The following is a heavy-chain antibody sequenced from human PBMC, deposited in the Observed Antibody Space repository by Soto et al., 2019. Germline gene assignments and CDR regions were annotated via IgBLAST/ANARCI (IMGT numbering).Heavy chain of an antibody. J-gene: IGHJ4*02. V-gene: IGHV3-33*01. CDR1: GFTFSSYG. CDR2: IWYDGSNK. Sequence: QVQLVESGGGVVQPGRSLRQSCAASGFTFSSYGMHWVRQAPGQGLEWVAVIWYDGSNKYYADSVKGRFTISRDNSKNTLYLQMNSLRAEDTAVYYCARHPLLLEWLLIDYWGQGTLVTVSS. D-gene: IGHD3-3*01. CDR3: ARHPLLLEWLLIDY.